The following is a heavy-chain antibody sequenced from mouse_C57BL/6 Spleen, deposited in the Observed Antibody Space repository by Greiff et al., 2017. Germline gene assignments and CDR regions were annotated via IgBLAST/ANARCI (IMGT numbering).Heavy chain of an antibody. V-gene: IGHV5-4*01. CDR1: GFTFSSYA. Sequence: EVMLVESGGGLVKPGGSLKLSCAASGFTFSSYAMSWVRQTPEKRLEWVATISDGGSYTYYPDNVKGRFPISRDNAKNNLYLQMSHLKSEDTAMYYCARDPGYYGSSDGYFEVWGTGTTGTVSS. CDR3: ARDPGYYGSSDGYFEV. D-gene: IGHD1-1*01. J-gene: IGHJ1*03. CDR2: ISDGGSYT.